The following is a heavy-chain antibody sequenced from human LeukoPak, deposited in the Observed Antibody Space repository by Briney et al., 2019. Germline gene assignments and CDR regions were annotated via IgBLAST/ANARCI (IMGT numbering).Heavy chain of an antibody. D-gene: IGHD2-15*01. CDR2: IHSDGRST. CDR1: ALTLSPYW. Sequence: GGSLRLSCAASALTLSPYWMHWVRQIQGKGLAWVSRIHSDGRSTAYANSVKGRFTTTRDNANNMLYLQMNTLSADDTAVYYCAREITCPDGSDCSCMDVWGKGSMVTVSS. CDR3: AREITCPDGSDCSCMDV. V-gene: IGHV3-74*01. J-gene: IGHJ6*03.